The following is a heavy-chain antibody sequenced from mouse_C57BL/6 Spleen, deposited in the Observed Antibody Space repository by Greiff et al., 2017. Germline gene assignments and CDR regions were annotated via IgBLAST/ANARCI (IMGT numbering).Heavy chain of an antibody. Sequence: EVHLVESEGGLVQPGSSMKLSCTASGFTFSDYYMAWVRQVPEKGLEWVANINYDGSSTYYLDSLKSRFIISRDNAKNILYLQMSSLKSEDTATYYCARVYGNLYWYFDVWGTGTTVTVSS. V-gene: IGHV5-16*01. CDR3: ARVYGNLYWYFDV. D-gene: IGHD2-1*01. CDR1: GFTFSDYY. CDR2: INYDGSST. J-gene: IGHJ1*03.